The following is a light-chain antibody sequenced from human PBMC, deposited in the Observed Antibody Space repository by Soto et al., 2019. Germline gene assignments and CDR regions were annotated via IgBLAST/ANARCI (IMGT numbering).Light chain of an antibody. CDR3: SSYTGISTQV. CDR1: SSDVGSYNL. Sequence: QSVLTQPASVSGSPGQSITISCTGTSSDVGSYNLVSWYQQHPGKAPKLMIYEGSKRPSGVSNRFSGSKSGNTASLTISGLQAEDEADYYCSSYTGISTQVFGGGTKVTVL. J-gene: IGLJ3*02. CDR2: EGS. V-gene: IGLV2-14*02.